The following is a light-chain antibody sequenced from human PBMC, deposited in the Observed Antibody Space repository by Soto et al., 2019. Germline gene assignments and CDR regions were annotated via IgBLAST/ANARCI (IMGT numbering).Light chain of an antibody. J-gene: IGKJ5*01. CDR3: QKYDSSPIT. CDR1: QSVSSSY. V-gene: IGKV3-20*01. Sequence: EIVLTQSPGTLSLSPGERATLSCRASQSVSSSYLAWYQQKPGQAPSILIYGESRRATGIPDRFSGSGSGTDLTLTISRLEPEDFAVYYCQKYDSSPITCGQGTRLEIK. CDR2: GES.